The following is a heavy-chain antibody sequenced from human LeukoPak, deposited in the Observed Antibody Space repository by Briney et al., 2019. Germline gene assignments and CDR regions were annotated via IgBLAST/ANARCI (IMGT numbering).Heavy chain of an antibody. J-gene: IGHJ4*02. CDR3: ARNVSRGYFDY. D-gene: IGHD3-10*01. V-gene: IGHV4-39*01. Sequence: SETLSLTCTVSGGSISSSSYYWGWIRQPPGKGLEWIGSVYYSASTHYNPSLKSRVTISVDTSKSQFSLKLSSVTAADTAVYFCARNVSRGYFDYWGQGTLVTVSS. CDR1: GGSISSSSYY. CDR2: VYYSAST.